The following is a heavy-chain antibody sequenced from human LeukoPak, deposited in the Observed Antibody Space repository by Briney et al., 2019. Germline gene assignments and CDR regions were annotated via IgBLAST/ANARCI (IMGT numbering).Heavy chain of an antibody. CDR2: VSNDGTYT. CDR3: AITVDCRATTDCYSYFHH. CDR1: GFTFSSYF. J-gene: IGHJ1*01. V-gene: IGHV3-74*03. Sequence: GGSLRLSCAASGFTFSSYFMHWVRQAPGKGLVWVSRVSNDGTYTEYADSVKGRFTISRDNAKDTLYLQANSLRAEDTAVYYCAITVDCRATTDCYSYFHHWGQGTLVTVSS. D-gene: IGHD2-21*02.